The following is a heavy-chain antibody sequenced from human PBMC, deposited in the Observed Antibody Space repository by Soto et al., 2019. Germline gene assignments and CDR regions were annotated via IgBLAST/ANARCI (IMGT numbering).Heavy chain of an antibody. Sequence: SETLSLTCAVSGGSISSGGYSWSWIRQPPGKGLEWIGYIYHSGSTYYNPSLKSRVTISVDRSKNQFSLKLSSVTAADTAVYYCAGGPGVARNYWGQGTLVTVSS. J-gene: IGHJ4*02. CDR3: AGGPGVARNY. CDR2: IYHSGST. D-gene: IGHD5-12*01. CDR1: GGSISSGGYS. V-gene: IGHV4-30-2*01.